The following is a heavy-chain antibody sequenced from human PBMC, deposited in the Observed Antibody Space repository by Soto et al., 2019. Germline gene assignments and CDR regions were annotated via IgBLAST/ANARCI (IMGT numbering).Heavy chain of an antibody. Sequence: QVQLVQSGAEVKEPGDSVRVSCEASGYTFTAYYIHWVRQVPGQGLEWMGLINTKFGDTTYAQDFQGRVTMTRDMSISTVYMELSRLTSDDTAIYYCARNMDYFYGPGSGNGHGVWGQGTTVTVFS. CDR2: INTKFGDT. V-gene: IGHV1-2*02. CDR1: GYTFTAYY. CDR3: ARNMDYFYGPGSGNGHGV. D-gene: IGHD3-10*01. J-gene: IGHJ6*02.